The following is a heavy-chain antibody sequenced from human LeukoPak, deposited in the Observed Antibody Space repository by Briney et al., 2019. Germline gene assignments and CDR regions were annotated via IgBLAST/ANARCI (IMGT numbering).Heavy chain of an antibody. CDR3: ARQRSGKGSDY. V-gene: IGHV4-59*01. CDR1: GGSISSYY. J-gene: IGHJ4*02. CDR2: IYYSGST. Sequence: SETLSLTCTVSGGSISSYYWSWIRQPPGKGLEWIGYIYYSGSTNFNPSLKSRVTISVDTSKSQFSLKLSSVTAADTAVYYCARQRSGKGSDYWGQGTPVTVSS. D-gene: IGHD6-25*01.